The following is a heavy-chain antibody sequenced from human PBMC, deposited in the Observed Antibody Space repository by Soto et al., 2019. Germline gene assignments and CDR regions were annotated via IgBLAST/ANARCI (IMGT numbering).Heavy chain of an antibody. CDR3: ARATNYDFWSGYQANYGMDV. D-gene: IGHD3-3*01. J-gene: IGHJ6*02. Sequence: QVQLVQSGAEVKKPGASVKVSCKASGYTFTGYYMHWVRQAPGQGLEWMGWINPNSGGTNYAQKFQGRVTMTRDTSVSTACMELGRLRSDDTAVYYCARATNYDFWSGYQANYGMDVWGQGTTVTVSS. V-gene: IGHV1-2*02. CDR2: INPNSGGT. CDR1: GYTFTGYY.